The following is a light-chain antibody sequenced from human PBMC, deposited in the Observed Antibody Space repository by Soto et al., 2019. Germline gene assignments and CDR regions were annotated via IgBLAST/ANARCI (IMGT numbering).Light chain of an antibody. V-gene: IGLV2-11*01. Sequence: QSALTQPRSVSASPGQSVTISCTGTSSDVGGYNFVSRYQQHPGKAPKLLIYDVTKRPSGVPDRFSGSKSGNTASLTISGLQAEDEADYYCCSYEGSYIYVFGTGTKVTVL. CDR1: SSDVGGYNF. CDR3: CSYEGSYIYV. CDR2: DVT. J-gene: IGLJ1*01.